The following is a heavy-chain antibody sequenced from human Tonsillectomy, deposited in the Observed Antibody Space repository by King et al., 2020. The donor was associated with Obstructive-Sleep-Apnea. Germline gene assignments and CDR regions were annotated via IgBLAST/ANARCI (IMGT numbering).Heavy chain of an antibody. D-gene: IGHD6-19*01. V-gene: IGHV3-7*03. J-gene: IGHJ4*02. CDR2: IKQDGSEK. CDR1: GFTFNIYW. Sequence: VQLVQSGGGLVQPGGSLRLSCAASGFTFNIYWMNWVRQAPGEGLEWVANIKQDGSEKYYVDSVKGRFTISRDNAANSMYLQMNSLRAEDTAVYYCARDRGWSPWDYWGQGTLVTVSS. CDR3: ARDRGWSPWDY.